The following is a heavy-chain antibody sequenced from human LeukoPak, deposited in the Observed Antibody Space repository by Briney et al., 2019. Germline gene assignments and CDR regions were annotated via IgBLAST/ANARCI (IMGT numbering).Heavy chain of an antibody. J-gene: IGHJ4*02. Sequence: SETLSLTCGVSGGSITTTNYWSWVRQPPGGGLEWIGEVSLAGRTRYNPSLKNRVNISIDESKNHLYLNLASVTAADTAVYYCSRESGPFCPFGHWGQGTLVAVSS. D-gene: IGHD1-26*01. V-gene: IGHV4-4*02. CDR3: SRESGPFCPFGH. CDR1: GGSITTTNY. CDR2: VSLAGRT.